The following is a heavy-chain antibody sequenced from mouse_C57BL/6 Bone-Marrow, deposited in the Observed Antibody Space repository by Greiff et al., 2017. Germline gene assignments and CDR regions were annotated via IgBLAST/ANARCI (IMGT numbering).Heavy chain of an antibody. Sequence: QVQLQQSGAELVRPGASVTLSCKASGYTFTDYEMHWVKQTPVHGLEWIGAIDPETGGTAYNQKFKGKAILTADKSSSTAYMELRSLTSEDSAVYYCTPSYDYDTSDYWGQGTTLTGSS. D-gene: IGHD2-4*01. CDR1: GYTFTDYE. V-gene: IGHV1-15*01. CDR2: IDPETGGT. J-gene: IGHJ2*01. CDR3: TPSYDYDTSDY.